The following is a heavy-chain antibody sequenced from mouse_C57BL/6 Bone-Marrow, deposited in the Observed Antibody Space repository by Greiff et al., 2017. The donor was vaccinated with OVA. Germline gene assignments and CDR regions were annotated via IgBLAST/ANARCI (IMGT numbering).Heavy chain of an antibody. CDR1: GFTFSDYG. CDR3: ARYDFFY. J-gene: IGHJ2*01. CDR2: ISPGSSTI. Sequence: EVQRVESGGGLVKPGGSLTLSCAASGFTFSDYGMHWVRQAPEKGLEWVAYISPGSSTIYYADTVKGRFTISRDNASNTLFLQRTSLRSEDTAMYYCARYDFFYWGQGTTLTVSS. D-gene: IGHD2-4*01. V-gene: IGHV5-17*01.